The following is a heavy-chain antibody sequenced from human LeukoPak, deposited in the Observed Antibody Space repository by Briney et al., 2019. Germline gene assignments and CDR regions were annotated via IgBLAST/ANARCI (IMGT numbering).Heavy chain of an antibody. CDR1: GFTSDDYA. CDR2: ISWNSGSI. J-gene: IGHJ4*02. Sequence: PGRSLRLSCAASGFTSDDYAMHWVRQAPGKGLEWVSGISWNSGSIGYADSVKGRFTISRDNAKNSLYLQMNSLRAEDTALYYCAKDIAYDSSGYYDYWGQGTLVTVSS. V-gene: IGHV3-9*02. D-gene: IGHD3-22*01. CDR3: AKDIAYDSSGYYDY.